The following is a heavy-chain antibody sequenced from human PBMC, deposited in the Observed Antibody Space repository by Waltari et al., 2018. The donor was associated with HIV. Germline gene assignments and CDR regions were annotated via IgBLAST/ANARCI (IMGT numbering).Heavy chain of an antibody. J-gene: IGHJ4*02. CDR1: GFPCRGFW. Sequence: EVQLVESGGGLVQPGGALRLPCAGSGFPCRGFWMTWVRQTPGKGLDWVANIKGDGSEKYYVDSVKGRFTISRDNAKNLLYLEMNSLRVEDTAVYYCAADLYGVYFDYWGQGTLVTVSS. CDR3: AADLYGVYFDY. D-gene: IGHD3-16*01. V-gene: IGHV3-7*01. CDR2: IKGDGSEK.